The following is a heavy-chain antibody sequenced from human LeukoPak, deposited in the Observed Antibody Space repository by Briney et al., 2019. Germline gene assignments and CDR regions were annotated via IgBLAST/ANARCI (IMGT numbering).Heavy chain of an antibody. Sequence: SETLSLTCAVYGGSFGGYYWSWIRQPPGKGLEWIGEINHSGSTNYNPSLKSRVTISVDTSKNQFSLKLSSVTAADTAVYYCARGLRSSRIAAAGLYYMDVWGKGTTVTVSS. J-gene: IGHJ6*03. D-gene: IGHD6-13*01. CDR1: GGSFGGYY. CDR3: ARGLRSSRIAAAGLYYMDV. CDR2: INHSGST. V-gene: IGHV4-34*01.